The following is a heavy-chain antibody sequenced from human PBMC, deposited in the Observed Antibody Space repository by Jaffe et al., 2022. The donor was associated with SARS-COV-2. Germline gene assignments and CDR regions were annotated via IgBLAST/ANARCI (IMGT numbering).Heavy chain of an antibody. V-gene: IGHV4-61*02. J-gene: IGHJ4*02. D-gene: IGHD4-17*01. CDR3: ARHYADSVAVLYY. CDR2: IYTSGST. Sequence: QVQLQESGPGLVKPSQTLSLTCTVSGASISSHNYYWSWIRQSAGEGLEWIGRIYTSGSTNYNPSLQSRLTISLDMSKNQFSLKLSSVTAADTAVYYCARHYADSVAVLYYWGQGTLVTVSS. CDR1: GASISSHNYY.